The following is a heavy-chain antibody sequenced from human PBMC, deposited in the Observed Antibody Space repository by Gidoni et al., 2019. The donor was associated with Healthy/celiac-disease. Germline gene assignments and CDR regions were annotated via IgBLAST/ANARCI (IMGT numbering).Heavy chain of an antibody. Sequence: QVQLQESGPGLFKPSQTPSLTCTVPGGSICSGGYYWSWIRQQPGKGLEWIGYIYYSGSTYYNPSLKSRVTISVDTSKNQFSLKLSSVTAADTAVYYCAGEPTDYGDYYWGQGTLVTVSS. J-gene: IGHJ4*02. D-gene: IGHD4-17*01. CDR1: GGSICSGGYY. V-gene: IGHV4-31*03. CDR2: IYYSGST. CDR3: AGEPTDYGDYY.